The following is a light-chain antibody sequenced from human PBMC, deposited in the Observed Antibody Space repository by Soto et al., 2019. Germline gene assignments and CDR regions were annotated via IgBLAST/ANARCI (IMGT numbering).Light chain of an antibody. CDR3: QQSYSIPST. J-gene: IGKJ3*01. CDR2: AAS. Sequence: DIQMTQSPSSLSASVGDRVTITCRASHSISSSLNWYQQKSGRAPKLQIYAASSLQSGVPSRFSGSGSGTDFTLIISSQQPEDFATYYCQQSYSIPSTFGPGTKVDIK. V-gene: IGKV1-39*01. CDR1: HSISSS.